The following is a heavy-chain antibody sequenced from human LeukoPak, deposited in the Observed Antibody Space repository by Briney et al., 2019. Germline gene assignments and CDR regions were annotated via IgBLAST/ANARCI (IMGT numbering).Heavy chain of an antibody. CDR3: ARDGYYYDSSGYYFWDWFDP. V-gene: IGHV4-4*07. Sequence: SETLSLTCTVSGGSISSYYWSWIRQPAGKGLEWIGRIYTSGSTNYNPSPKSRVTMSVDTSKNQFSLKLSSVTAADTAVYYCARDGYYYDSSGYYFWDWFDPWGQGTLVTVSS. D-gene: IGHD3-22*01. CDR2: IYTSGST. J-gene: IGHJ5*02. CDR1: GGSISSYY.